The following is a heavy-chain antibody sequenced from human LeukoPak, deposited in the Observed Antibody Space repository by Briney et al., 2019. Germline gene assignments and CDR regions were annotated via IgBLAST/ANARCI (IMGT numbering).Heavy chain of an antibody. D-gene: IGHD3-22*01. Sequence: KPSETLSLTCTVSGGSISGSSYYWGWIRQPPGKGLEWIGSIYYSGSTYYNPSLKSRVTISVDTSKNQFSLKLSSVTAADTAVYYCARDEDYYDSSGYYYFTGYWGQGTLVTVSS. CDR1: GGSISGSSYY. CDR2: IYYSGST. V-gene: IGHV4-39*07. J-gene: IGHJ4*02. CDR3: ARDEDYYDSSGYYYFTGY.